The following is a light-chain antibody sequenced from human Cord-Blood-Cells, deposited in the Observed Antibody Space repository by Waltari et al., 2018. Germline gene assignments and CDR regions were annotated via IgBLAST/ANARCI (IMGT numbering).Light chain of an antibody. CDR2: EGS. CDR3: CSYAGSSTFVV. V-gene: IGLV2-23*01. J-gene: IGLJ2*01. CDR1: SSDVGSYNL. Sequence: QSALTQPASVSGSPGQSITISCTGTSSDVGSYNLVSWYQQHPGKAPKLMIYEGSKRPSGVSNRFSGSKSGNPASLTISGLQAEDEADYYCCSYAGSSTFVVFGGGTKLTVL.